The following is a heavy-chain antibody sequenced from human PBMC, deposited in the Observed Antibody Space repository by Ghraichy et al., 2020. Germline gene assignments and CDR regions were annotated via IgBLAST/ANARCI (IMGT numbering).Heavy chain of an antibody. CDR1: GGSISSYY. Sequence: SETLSLTCTVSGGSISSYYWSWIRQPPGKGLEWIGYIYYSGSTNYNPSLKSRVTISVDTSKNQFSLKLSSVTAADTAVYYCARGRSRRYSSGWPVYYFDYWGQGTLVTVSS. D-gene: IGHD6-19*01. J-gene: IGHJ4*02. CDR2: IYYSGST. V-gene: IGHV4-59*01. CDR3: ARGRSRRYSSGWPVYYFDY.